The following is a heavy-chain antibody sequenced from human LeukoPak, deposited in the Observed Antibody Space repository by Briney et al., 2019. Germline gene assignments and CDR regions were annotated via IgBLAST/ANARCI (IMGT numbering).Heavy chain of an antibody. CDR2: IIPIFGIA. J-gene: IGHJ4*02. D-gene: IGHD3-22*01. CDR3: ARADSSGLIDY. CDR1: GGTFSSYA. Sequence: SVKVSCKASGGTFSSYAISWVRQAPGQGLEWMGRIIPIFGIANYAQKFQGRVTITADKSTSTAYMELSSLRSEDTAVYYCARADSSGLIDYWGQGTLVTVSS. V-gene: IGHV1-69*04.